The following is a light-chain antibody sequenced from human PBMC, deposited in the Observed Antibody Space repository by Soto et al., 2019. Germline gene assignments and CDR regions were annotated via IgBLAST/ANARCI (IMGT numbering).Light chain of an antibody. CDR2: GNS. J-gene: IGLJ1*01. V-gene: IGLV1-40*03. CDR1: SSNIGAGYD. CDR3: QTYDSSLSGYV. Sequence: QSALTQPPSVCGAPGQRVTISCTGSSSNIGAGYDVHWYQQLPGTAPKLLIYGNSNRPSGVPDRFSGSKSGASASLAITGLQAEDEADYYCQTYDSSLSGYVFGTGTKVTVL.